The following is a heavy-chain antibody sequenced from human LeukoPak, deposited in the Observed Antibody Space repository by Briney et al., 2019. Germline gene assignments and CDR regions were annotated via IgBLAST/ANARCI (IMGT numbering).Heavy chain of an antibody. J-gene: IGHJ4*02. CDR2: INHSGST. CDR1: GGSFSGYY. D-gene: IGHD4-23*01. V-gene: IGHV4-34*01. Sequence: SETLSLTCAVYGGSFSGYYWSWIRQPPGKGLEWIGEINHSGSTNYNPSLKSRVTISVDTSKNQFSLKLSSVTAADTAVYYCATNYGGTPWDYWGQGTLVTVSS. CDR3: ATNYGGTPWDY.